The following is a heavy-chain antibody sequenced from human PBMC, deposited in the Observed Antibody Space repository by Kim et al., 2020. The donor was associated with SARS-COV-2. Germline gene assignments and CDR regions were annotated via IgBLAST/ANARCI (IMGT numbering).Heavy chain of an antibody. D-gene: IGHD2-8*02. Sequence: YADSVKGRFTISRATSKNTLYLQMNSLRAEDTAVYYCAKLVAVLAEFDYWGQGTLVTVSS. V-gene: IGHV3-23*01. J-gene: IGHJ4*02. CDR3: AKLVAVLAEFDY.